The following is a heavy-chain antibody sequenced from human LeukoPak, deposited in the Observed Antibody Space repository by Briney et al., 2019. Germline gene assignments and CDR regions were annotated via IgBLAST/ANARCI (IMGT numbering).Heavy chain of an antibody. CDR2: ISGSGDNT. CDR1: GFTFSRYS. CDR3: AKDSSASCYSPLNY. D-gene: IGHD2-15*01. Sequence: PGGSLRLSCAASGFTFSRYSMNWVRQAPGKGLKWVSVISGSGDNTYYADSVKGRFTISRDNSKNTLYLQMNSLRAEDTAVYYCAKDSSASCYSPLNYWGQGTLVTVSS. J-gene: IGHJ4*02. V-gene: IGHV3-23*01.